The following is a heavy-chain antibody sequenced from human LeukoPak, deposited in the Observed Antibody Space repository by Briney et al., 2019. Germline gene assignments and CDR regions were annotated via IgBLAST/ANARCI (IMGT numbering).Heavy chain of an antibody. J-gene: IGHJ4*02. D-gene: IGHD3-10*01. Sequence: GGSLRLSCAASGFTFSSYEMNWVRQPPGKGLEWVSYISSSGSTRYYADSVKGRFTISRDNAKNSLYLQMNGLRAEDTAVYYCARARGIDLESRGLDYWGQGTLVTVSS. CDR1: GFTFSSYE. CDR3: ARARGIDLESRGLDY. CDR2: ISSSGSTR. V-gene: IGHV3-48*03.